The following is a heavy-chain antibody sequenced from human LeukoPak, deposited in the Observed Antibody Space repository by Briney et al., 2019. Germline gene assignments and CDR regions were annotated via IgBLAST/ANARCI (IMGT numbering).Heavy chain of an antibody. Sequence: GGSLRLSCAASGFTVSSNYMSWVRQAPGKGLEWVSVVYSGGSTYYADSVKGRFTISRDNSKNTLYLQMNSLRAEDTAVYYCARDSSGSFYQTDYWGQGTLVTVSS. CDR2: VYSGGST. CDR3: ARDSSGSFYQTDY. J-gene: IGHJ4*02. D-gene: IGHD3-22*01. V-gene: IGHV3-66*01. CDR1: GFTVSSNY.